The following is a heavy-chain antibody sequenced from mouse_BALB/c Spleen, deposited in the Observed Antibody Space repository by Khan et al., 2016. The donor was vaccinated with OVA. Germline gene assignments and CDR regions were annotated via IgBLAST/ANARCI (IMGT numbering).Heavy chain of an antibody. CDR3: TRRDAWFAY. D-gene: IGHD3-3*01. CDR2: IRSKANHHAT. Sequence: EVKLEEAGGGLVQPGGSMKLSCAASGFTFSDAWMDWVRQSPEKGLEWVAEIRSKANHHATYYAEPVKVRFTISRDGSKSSVYLQMNRVNAEDNGIYCCTRRDAWFAYGGQGTLVTVSA. CDR1: GFTFSDAW. V-gene: IGHV6-6*01. J-gene: IGHJ3*01.